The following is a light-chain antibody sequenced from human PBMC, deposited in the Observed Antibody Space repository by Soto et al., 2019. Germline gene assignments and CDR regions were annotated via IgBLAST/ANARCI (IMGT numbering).Light chain of an antibody. Sequence: QPVLTQPPSVSGSPGQSVTISCIGSSSDVGTYDRVSWYQAPPGTAPKLIIYGVHYRPSGVPDRFSGSKSGNTASLTISGLQAEDEADYYCSSYAASTTLLFGGGTKLTVL. CDR2: GVH. V-gene: IGLV2-18*02. CDR3: SSYAASTTLL. J-gene: IGLJ2*01. CDR1: SSDVGTYDR.